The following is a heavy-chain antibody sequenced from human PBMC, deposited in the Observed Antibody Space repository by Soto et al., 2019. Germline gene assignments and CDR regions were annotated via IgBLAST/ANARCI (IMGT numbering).Heavy chain of an antibody. CDR2: ISGSGGST. J-gene: IGHJ4*02. CDR3: AKASSGWPPGDFDY. D-gene: IGHD6-19*01. V-gene: IGHV3-23*01. CDR1: GFTFSSYA. Sequence: LSLTCAASGFTFSSYAMSWVRQAPGKGLEWVSAISGSGGSTYYADSVKGRFTISRDNSKNTLYLQMNSLRAEDTAVYYCAKASSGWPPGDFDYWGQGTLVTVSS.